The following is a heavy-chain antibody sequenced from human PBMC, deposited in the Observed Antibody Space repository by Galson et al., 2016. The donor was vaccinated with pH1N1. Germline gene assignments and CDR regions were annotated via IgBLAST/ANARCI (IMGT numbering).Heavy chain of an antibody. CDR2: VSGTGST. Sequence: TLSLTCTVSGGSITSDSDFWTWIRQPAGKGLEWIGRVSGTGSTNYNPSLKSRVTISIDTSKSQFSLKMASVTAADTAVYFWSRESLEWLIISGHRVQLNWFDPWGQGTLVTVSS. CDR3: SRESLEWLIISGHRVQLNWFDP. D-gene: IGHD3-3*01. V-gene: IGHV4-61*02. J-gene: IGHJ5*02. CDR1: GGSITSDSDF.